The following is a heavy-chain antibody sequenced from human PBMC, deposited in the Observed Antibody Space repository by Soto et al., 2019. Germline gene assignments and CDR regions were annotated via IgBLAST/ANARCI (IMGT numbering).Heavy chain of an antibody. V-gene: IGHV4-4*07. D-gene: IGHD5-12*01. CDR3: ASSGYSGYFA. J-gene: IGHJ5*02. CDR2: ISGSGST. CDR1: DGSMNSYY. Sequence: SETLSLTCSVSDGSMNSYYWSWIRQPAGKGLEWIGRISGSGSTNYNPSLKSRVTMSVDTSKGQFSLNLRSVTAADTAVYYCASSGYSGYFAWGQGTLVTVSS.